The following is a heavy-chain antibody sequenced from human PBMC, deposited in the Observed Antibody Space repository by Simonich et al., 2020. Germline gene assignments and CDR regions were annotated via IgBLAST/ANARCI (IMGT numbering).Heavy chain of an antibody. CDR2: KSYDGSKK. J-gene: IGHJ4*02. V-gene: IGHV3-30*07. Sequence: QVQLVESGGGVVQPGRSLRLSCAASGFTFSSYARHWVRQAPGKGLEWVEVKSYDGSKKYYADSVKGRFTISRDNSKNTLYLQMNSLRAEDTAVYYCARDGERYCGGDCYSYFDYWGQGTLVTVSS. D-gene: IGHD2-21*02. CDR1: GFTFSSYA. CDR3: ARDGERYCGGDCYSYFDY.